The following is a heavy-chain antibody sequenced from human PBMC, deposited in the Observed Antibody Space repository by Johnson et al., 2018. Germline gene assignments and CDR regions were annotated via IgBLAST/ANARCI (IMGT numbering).Heavy chain of an antibody. CDR3: ARGEGGSGNYYYYGMDV. D-gene: IGHD1-1*01. Sequence: QVQLQESGPGLVKPSETLSLTCTVSGGSISSYYWSWIRQPPGKGLEWIGYIYYSGSTNYNPSLKSRVTMSVDTSKNQFSLTLSSVTAADTAVYYCARGEGGSGNYYYYGMDVWGQGTTVTVSS. V-gene: IGHV4-59*01. CDR2: IYYSGST. CDR1: GGSISSYY. J-gene: IGHJ6*02.